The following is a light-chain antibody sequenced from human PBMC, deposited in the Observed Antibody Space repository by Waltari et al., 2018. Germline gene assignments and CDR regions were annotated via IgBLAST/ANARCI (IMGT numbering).Light chain of an antibody. V-gene: IGLV2-14*03. CDR3: SSYITSSTLEL. J-gene: IGLJ2*01. CDR2: DVS. Sequence: PGQSITISCTGTSSDIGGYNYVSWYQQHPGKAPKLMIYDVSNRPSGVSNRFSGSKSGNTASLTISGLQAEDEADYYCSSYITSSTLELFGGGTSLTVL. CDR1: SSDIGGYNY.